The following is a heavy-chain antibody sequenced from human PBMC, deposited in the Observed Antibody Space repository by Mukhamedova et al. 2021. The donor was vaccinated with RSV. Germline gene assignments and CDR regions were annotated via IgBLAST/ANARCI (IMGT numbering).Heavy chain of an antibody. Sequence: GSIYYSGSTYYNPSLKSRVTISVDTSKNQFSLKLSSVTAADTAVYYCARDYYGLGRPLDYWCQVTLVTASS. V-gene: IGHV4-39*02. J-gene: IGHJ4*02. CDR2: IYYSGST. D-gene: IGHD3-10*01. CDR3: ARDYYGLGRPLDY.